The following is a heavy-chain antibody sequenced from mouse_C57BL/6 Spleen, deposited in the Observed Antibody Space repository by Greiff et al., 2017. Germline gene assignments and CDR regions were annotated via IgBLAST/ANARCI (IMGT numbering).Heavy chain of an antibody. J-gene: IGHJ4*01. CDR1: GYTFTSYG. CDR2: IYPRSGNT. V-gene: IGHV1-81*01. CDR3: ARGGAITTVVAPLDY. Sequence: QVQLQQSGAELARPGASVKLSCKASGYTFTSYGISWVKQRTGQGLEWIGEIYPRSGNTYYNEKFKGKATLTADKSSSTAYMELRSLTSEDSAVYFCARGGAITTVVAPLDYWGQGTSVTVSS. D-gene: IGHD1-1*01.